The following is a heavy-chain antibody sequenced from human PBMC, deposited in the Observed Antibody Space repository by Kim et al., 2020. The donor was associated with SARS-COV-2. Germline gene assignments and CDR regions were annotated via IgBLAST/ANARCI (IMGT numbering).Heavy chain of an antibody. CDR3: AKDIRGRHWYYYGMDV. D-gene: IGHD3-3*02. J-gene: IGHJ6*02. Sequence: SVKDRFTISRDNAKNSLYLQMNSLRAEDTALYYCAKDIRGRHWYYYGMDVWGQGTTVTVSS. V-gene: IGHV3-9*01.